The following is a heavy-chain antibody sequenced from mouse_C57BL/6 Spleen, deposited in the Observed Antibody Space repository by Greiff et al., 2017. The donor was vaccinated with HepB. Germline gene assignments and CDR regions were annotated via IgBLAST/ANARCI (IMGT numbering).Heavy chain of an antibody. CDR1: GYTFTSYW. J-gene: IGHJ3*01. CDR3: TTAYYDYDEGTWFAY. V-gene: IGHV1-5*01. CDR2: IYPGNSDT. D-gene: IGHD2-4*01. Sequence: EVQLQQSGTVLARPGASVKMSCKTSGYTFTSYWMHWVNQRPGQGLEWIGAIYPGNSDTSYNQKFKGKAKLTAVTSASTAYMELSSLTNEDSAVYYCTTAYYDYDEGTWFAYWGQGTLVTVSA.